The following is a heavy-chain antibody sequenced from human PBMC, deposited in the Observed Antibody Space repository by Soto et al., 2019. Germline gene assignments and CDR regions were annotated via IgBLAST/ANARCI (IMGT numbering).Heavy chain of an antibody. J-gene: IGHJ4*02. V-gene: IGHV3-7*03. CDR2: IKEDGREK. CDR1: GFTFSSYW. Sequence: GGSLRLSCAASGFTFSSYWVSWVRQAPGKGLEWVANIKEDGREKYYVDSVKGRFTISRDNAKNSLYLQMNSLRAEDTAVYYCTRLTEWQHYSGLDYXGQGTLVTVSS. CDR3: TRLTEWQHYSGLDY. D-gene: IGHD7-27*01.